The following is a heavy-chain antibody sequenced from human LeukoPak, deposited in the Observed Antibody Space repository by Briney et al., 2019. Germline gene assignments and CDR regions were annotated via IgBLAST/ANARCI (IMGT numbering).Heavy chain of an antibody. D-gene: IGHD5-18*01. CDR3: GKTTAGYSSGQKPAWPVDY. J-gene: IGHJ4*02. CDR2: IFGSGGSP. Sequence: GGSLRLSCEASGFTFGSFAMYWVRQAPGKGLDWIAGIFGSGGSPHYADSVKGRFTIFRDNSKNTVYLQINSLRAADTAVYYCGKTTAGYSSGQKPAWPVDYWGQGTLVTVSS. V-gene: IGHV3-23*01. CDR1: GFTFGSFA.